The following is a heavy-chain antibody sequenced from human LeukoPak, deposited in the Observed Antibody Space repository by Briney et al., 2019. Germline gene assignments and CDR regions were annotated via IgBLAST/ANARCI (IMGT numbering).Heavy chain of an antibody. CDR1: GFALSAYW. CDR2: MKQDGTVQ. J-gene: IGHJ6*02. CDR3: ARDYTATGAMDV. Sequence: GGSLRLSCAASGFALSAYWMNWVRQAPGKGLQWLANMKQDGTVQHYVDSVKGRFTISRDNAKNSLFLQMNSLRAEDTALYYCARDYTATGAMDVWGQGTTVTVS. V-gene: IGHV3-7*01. D-gene: IGHD2-21*02.